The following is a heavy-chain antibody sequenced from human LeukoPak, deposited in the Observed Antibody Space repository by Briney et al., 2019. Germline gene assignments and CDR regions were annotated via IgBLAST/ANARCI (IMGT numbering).Heavy chain of an antibody. CDR2: IYYSGST. D-gene: IGHD3-22*01. J-gene: IGHJ3*02. Sequence: PSETLPLTCTVSGGSISSYYWSWIRQPPGKGLEWIGFIYYSGSTNYNPSLKSRVTISVDTSKNQFSLKLRSVTAADTAVYYCARVKGPYYYDSGGANDPFDIWGQGTMVTVSS. CDR3: ARVKGPYYYDSGGANDPFDI. V-gene: IGHV4-59*01. CDR1: GGSISSYY.